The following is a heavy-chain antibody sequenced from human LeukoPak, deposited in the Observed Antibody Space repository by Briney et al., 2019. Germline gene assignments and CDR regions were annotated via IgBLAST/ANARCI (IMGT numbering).Heavy chain of an antibody. CDR3: ARDVAGYCSSTSCYKGFDY. CDR1: GYTFTSYG. D-gene: IGHD2-2*02. CDR2: IIPIFGTA. V-gene: IGHV1-69*05. Sequence: SVKVSCKASGYTFTSYGISWVRQAPGQGLEWMGGIIPIFGTANYAQKFQGRVTITTDESTSTAYMELSSLRSEDTAVYYCARDVAGYCSSTSCYKGFDYWGQGTLVTVSS. J-gene: IGHJ4*02.